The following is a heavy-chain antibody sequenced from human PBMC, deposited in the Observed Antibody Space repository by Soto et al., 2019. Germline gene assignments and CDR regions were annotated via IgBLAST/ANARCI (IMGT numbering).Heavy chain of an antibody. CDR1: GGSFSGHY. CDR3: ARGVPGYSSSWYAY. CDR2: INDGGTT. J-gene: IGHJ4*02. V-gene: IGHV4-34*01. Sequence: PWETLSLTCAVYGGSFSGHYWSWIRQPPGKGLEWIGEINDGGTTNYNPSLKSRVIISVDTSKNQFSLKLRSVTAADTAVYYCARGVPGYSSSWYAYWGQGTLVTV. D-gene: IGHD6-13*01.